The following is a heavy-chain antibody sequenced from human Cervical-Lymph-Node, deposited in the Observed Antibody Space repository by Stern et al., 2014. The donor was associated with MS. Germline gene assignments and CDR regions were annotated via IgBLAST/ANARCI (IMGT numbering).Heavy chain of an antibody. V-gene: IGHV3-48*01. CDR1: GFTFSSYS. CDR3: AREGGPHYYDSRGYLDD. D-gene: IGHD3-22*01. J-gene: IGHJ4*02. Sequence: EVQLVESGGGLVQPGGSLRLSCVASGFTFSSYSMNWVRQAPGKGLEWVSYISSRSTTIYYGDSVNGRFTSSRDNAKNSLYLQINSLRADDTAVYYCAREGGPHYYDSRGYLDDWGQGTFVTVSS. CDR2: ISSRSTTI.